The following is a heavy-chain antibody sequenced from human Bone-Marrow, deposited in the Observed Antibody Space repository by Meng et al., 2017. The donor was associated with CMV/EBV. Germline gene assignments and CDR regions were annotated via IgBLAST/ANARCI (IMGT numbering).Heavy chain of an antibody. CDR1: GYSFTSYW. CDR3: ARAPASSLVVPAAPTRWAFDI. Sequence: KVSCKGSGYSFTSYWIGWVRQMPGKGLEWMGMIYPGDSDTRYSPSFQGQVTISADKSISTAYLQWSSLKASDTAMYYGARAPASSLVVPAAPTRWAFDIWGQGTMVTVSS. CDR2: IYPGDSDT. J-gene: IGHJ3*02. V-gene: IGHV5-51*01. D-gene: IGHD2-2*01.